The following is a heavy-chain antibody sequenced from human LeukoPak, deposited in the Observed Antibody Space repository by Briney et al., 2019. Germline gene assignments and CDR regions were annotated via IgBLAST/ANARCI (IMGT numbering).Heavy chain of an antibody. Sequence: GGSLRLSCAAPGFTFSSYSMNWVRQAPGKGLEWVSSISSSSSYIYYADSVKGRFTISRDNAKNSLYLQMNSLRAEDTAVYYCARDWAFASAGSSGWYRGEVDYWGQGTLVTVSS. CDR1: GFTFSSYS. J-gene: IGHJ4*02. CDR3: ARDWAFASAGSSGWYRGEVDY. CDR2: ISSSSSYI. V-gene: IGHV3-21*01. D-gene: IGHD6-19*01.